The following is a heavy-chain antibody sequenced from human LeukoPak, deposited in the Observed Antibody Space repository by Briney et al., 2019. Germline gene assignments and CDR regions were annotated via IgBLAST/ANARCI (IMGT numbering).Heavy chain of an antibody. J-gene: IGHJ4*02. CDR2: IKQDGTDK. CDR1: GFTFSTYW. Sequence: PGGSLRLSCAGSGFTFSTYWMSWVRQAPGKGLDWVANIKQDGTDKYYVDSVKGRFTISRDNAKNLLYLQMNSLRVEDTAVYYCAREKLDTRGYVDYWGQGTLVTVSS. V-gene: IGHV3-7*01. CDR3: AREKLDTRGYVDY. D-gene: IGHD3-22*01.